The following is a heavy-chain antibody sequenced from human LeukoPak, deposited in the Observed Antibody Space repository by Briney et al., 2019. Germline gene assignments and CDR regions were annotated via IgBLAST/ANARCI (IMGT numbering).Heavy chain of an antibody. Sequence: GGSLRLSCAASGFTFSSYAMSWVRQAPGKGRGWVSAISGSGGSTYYADSVKGRFTISRDNSKNTLYLQMNSLRAEDTAVYYCAKYHGWYSTLLNYWGQGTLVTVSS. CDR3: AKYHGWYSTLLNY. CDR2: ISGSGGST. CDR1: GFTFSSYA. V-gene: IGHV3-23*01. D-gene: IGHD6-19*01. J-gene: IGHJ4*02.